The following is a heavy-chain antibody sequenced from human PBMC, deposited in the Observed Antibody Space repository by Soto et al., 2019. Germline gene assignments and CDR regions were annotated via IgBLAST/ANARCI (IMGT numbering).Heavy chain of an antibody. Sequence: EVQLVESGGGLVKPGGSLRLSCAASGFTFNNAWMTWVRQVPGKGLEWVARIRSKTDGGTADLAAPVKDRFIISRDDSKNTLYLERNSMKTQDTAGYHFTTLSYCCGSSCFSGLDSWGQGTLVTVSS. J-gene: IGHJ4*02. CDR3: TTLSYCCGSSCFSGLDS. CDR1: GFTFNNAW. V-gene: IGHV3-15*01. D-gene: IGHD2-2*01. CDR2: IRSKTDGGTA.